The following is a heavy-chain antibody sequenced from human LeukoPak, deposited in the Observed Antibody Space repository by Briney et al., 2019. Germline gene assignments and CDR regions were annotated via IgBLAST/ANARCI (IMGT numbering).Heavy chain of an antibody. J-gene: IGHJ6*03. V-gene: IGHV4-34*01. CDR3: ARVWYGSGSSRPYYYYYYMDV. CDR1: GGSFSGYY. Sequence: SETLSLTCAVYGGSFSGYYWSWIRQPPGKGLEWIGEINHSGSTNYNPSLKSRVTISVDTSKNQFSLKLSSVTAADTAVYYCARVWYGSGSSRPYYYYYYMDVWGKGTTVTVSS. D-gene: IGHD3-10*01. CDR2: INHSGST.